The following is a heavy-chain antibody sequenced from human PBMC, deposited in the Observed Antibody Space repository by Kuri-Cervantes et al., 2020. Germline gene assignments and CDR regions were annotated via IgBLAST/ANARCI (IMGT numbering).Heavy chain of an antibody. Sequence: GESLKISCGASGFTFSSYSMNWVRQAPGKGLEWVSSISSSSSYIYHADSVKGRFTISRDNAKNSLYLQMNSLRAEDTAVYYCARGPSYIHYDYIWGSYRQRAFDIWGQGTMVTVSS. CDR1: GFTFSSYS. CDR2: ISSSSSYI. CDR3: ARGPSYIHYDYIWGSYRQRAFDI. V-gene: IGHV3-21*01. J-gene: IGHJ3*02. D-gene: IGHD3-16*02.